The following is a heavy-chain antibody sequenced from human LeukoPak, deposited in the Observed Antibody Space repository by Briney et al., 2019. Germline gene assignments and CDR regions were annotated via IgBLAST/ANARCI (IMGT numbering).Heavy chain of an antibody. CDR3: AKDSSSYVTPEDY. D-gene: IGHD6-13*01. J-gene: IGHJ4*02. Sequence: GGSRRLSCAASGFTFSSYAMSWVRQAPGWGLEWVPGISVSGGSTTYAASVKGRFTISRDNSKNTMYLQMNSLRADDTAVYFCAKDSSSYVTPEDYWGQGTLVTVSS. CDR2: ISVSGGST. V-gene: IGHV3-23*01. CDR1: GFTFSSYA.